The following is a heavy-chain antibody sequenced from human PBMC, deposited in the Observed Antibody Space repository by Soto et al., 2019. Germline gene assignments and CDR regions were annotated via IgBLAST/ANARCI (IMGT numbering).Heavy chain of an antibody. CDR1: VFTCSSYA. V-gene: IGHV3-64D*06. D-gene: IGHD3-22*01. J-gene: IGHJ3*02. CDR2: ISSNGGST. Sequence: GSLRLSCSASVFTCSSYAMHWVRQAPGKGLEYVSAISSNGGSTYYADSVKGRFTISRDNSKNTLYLQMSSLRAEDTAVYYCVKAARITMIVVVEDAFDIWGQGTMVTVSS. CDR3: VKAARITMIVVVEDAFDI.